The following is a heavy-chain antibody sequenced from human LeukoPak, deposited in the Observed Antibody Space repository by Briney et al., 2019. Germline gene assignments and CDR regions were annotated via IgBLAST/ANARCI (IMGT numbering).Heavy chain of an antibody. J-gene: IGHJ6*02. CDR2: IKSKTDGGTT. Sequence: PGGSLRLSCAASGFTFSNAWMSWVRQAPGKGLEWVGRIKSKTDGGTTDYAAPVKGKFTISRDDSKNTLYLQMNSLKTEDTAVYYCTTDFLWAYGYGGVDYYYGMDVWGQGTTVTVSS. CDR1: GFTFSNAW. D-gene: IGHD5-18*01. V-gene: IGHV3-15*01. CDR3: TTDFLWAYGYGGVDYYYGMDV.